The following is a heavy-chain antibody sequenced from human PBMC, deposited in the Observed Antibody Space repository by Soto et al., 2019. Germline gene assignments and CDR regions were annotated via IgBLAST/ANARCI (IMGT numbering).Heavy chain of an antibody. Sequence: SVTVSCKSSDTPFSISTICCFLLSFDQGLEWIGGIIPIFGTANYAQKFQGRVTITADESTSTADMELSSLRSEDTAVYYCATTIYYDFWSGYLDYWGQGTLVTVSS. CDR2: IIPIFGTA. CDR3: ATTIYYDFWSGYLDY. V-gene: IGHV1-69*13. CDR1: DTPFSIST. J-gene: IGHJ4*02. D-gene: IGHD3-3*01.